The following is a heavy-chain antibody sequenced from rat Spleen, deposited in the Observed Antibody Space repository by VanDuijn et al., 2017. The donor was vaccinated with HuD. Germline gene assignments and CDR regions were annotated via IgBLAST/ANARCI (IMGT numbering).Heavy chain of an antibody. D-gene: IGHD1-6*01. J-gene: IGHJ2*01. CDR2: INFDDSAT. CDR3: ARGGMLRPFFFDH. CDR1: GFTFSNYD. Sequence: EVQVVESGGGLVQPGRSMKLSCAASGFTFSNYDLAWVRRAPARGLEWVASINFDDSATYYRDSVKGRFTISRDNTKSTLYLQMDSLRSEDTATYYCARGGMLRPFFFDHWGQGVMVTVSS. V-gene: IGHV5-25*01.